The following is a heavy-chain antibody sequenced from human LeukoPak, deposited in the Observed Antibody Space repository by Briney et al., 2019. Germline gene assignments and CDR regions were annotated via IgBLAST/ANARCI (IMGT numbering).Heavy chain of an antibody. CDR3: AREGGRGRLPLFLDAFDI. CDR1: GFTFSSYG. D-gene: IGHD2/OR15-2a*01. Sequence: GGSLRLSCAASGFTFSSYGMHWVRQAPGKGLEWVAFIRYDGSNKYYADSVKGRFTISRDNAKNSLYLQMNSLRAEDTAVYYCAREGGRGRLPLFLDAFDIWGQGTMVTVSS. J-gene: IGHJ3*02. CDR2: IRYDGSNK. V-gene: IGHV3-30*02.